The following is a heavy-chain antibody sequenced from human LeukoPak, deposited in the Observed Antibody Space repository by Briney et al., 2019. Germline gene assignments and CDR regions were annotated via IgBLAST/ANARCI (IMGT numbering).Heavy chain of an antibody. CDR2: IYYSGST. CDR3: ARSPLAVYAFDI. D-gene: IGHD6-19*01. CDR1: GGSISSSSYS. J-gene: IGHJ3*02. V-gene: IGHV4-31*03. Sequence: SETLSLTCTVSGGSISSSSYSWGWIRQHPGKGLEWIGYIYYSGSTYYNPSLKSRVTIPVDTSKNQFSLRLSSVTAADTAVYYCARSPLAVYAFDIWGQGTMVTVSS.